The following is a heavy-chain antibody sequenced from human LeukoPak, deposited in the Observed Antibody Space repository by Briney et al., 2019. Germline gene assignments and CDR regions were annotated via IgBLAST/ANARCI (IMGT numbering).Heavy chain of an antibody. CDR3: ARGYGSGSYGY. J-gene: IGHJ4*02. CDR1: GFSVSSNY. CDR2: LYSGGTT. Sequence: GGSLRLSCAASGFSVSSNYMSWVRQAPGKGLEWVSILYSGGTTYYADSVKGRFTISRDNSKNTLYIQMNSLRAEDTAVYYCARGYGSGSYGYWGQGTLVTVSS. D-gene: IGHD3-10*01. V-gene: IGHV3-66*01.